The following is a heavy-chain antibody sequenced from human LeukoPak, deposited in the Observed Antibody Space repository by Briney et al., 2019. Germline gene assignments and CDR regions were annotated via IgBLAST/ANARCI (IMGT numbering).Heavy chain of an antibody. J-gene: IGHJ3*02. D-gene: IGHD6-13*01. V-gene: IGHV4-39*01. CDR2: IYYSGST. CDR1: GGSISSSSYY. CDR3: ARRAAAVIDAFDI. Sequence: SETLSLTCTVSGGSISSSSYYWGWIRQPPGKGLERIGSIYYSGSTYCNPSLKSRVTISVDTSKNQFSLKLSSVTAADTAVYYCARRAAAVIDAFDIWGQGTMVTVSS.